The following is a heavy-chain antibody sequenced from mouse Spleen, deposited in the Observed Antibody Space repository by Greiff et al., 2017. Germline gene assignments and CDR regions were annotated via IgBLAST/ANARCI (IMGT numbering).Heavy chain of an antibody. J-gene: IGHJ3*01. V-gene: IGHV1-55*01. CDR1: GYTFTSYW. CDR3: ARRRFLYYDGSYGPLFAY. Sequence: QVQLQQSGAELVKPGASVKMSCKASGYTFTSYWITWVKQRPGQGLEWIGDIYPGSGGTNYNEKFKSKATLTVDTSSSTAYMQLSSLASEDSAVYYCARRRFLYYDGSYGPLFAYWGQGTLITVSA. CDR2: IYPGSGGT. D-gene: IGHD1-1*01.